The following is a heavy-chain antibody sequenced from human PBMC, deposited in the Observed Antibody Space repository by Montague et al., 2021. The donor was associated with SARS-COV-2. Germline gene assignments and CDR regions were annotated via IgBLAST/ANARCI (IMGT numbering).Heavy chain of an antibody. J-gene: IGHJ6*02. CDR2: ISSSSSYI. CDR1: GFTFSNYS. Sequence: SLRLSCAASGFTFSNYSMNWVRQAPGKGLEWVSSISSSSSYIYYTGSVKGRFTISRDNAKNSLYLQMNSLRAEDTAVYYCARARGIGNYYYGMDVWGQGTTLTVSS. V-gene: IGHV3-21*01. CDR3: ARARGIGNYYYGMDV. D-gene: IGHD2-21*01.